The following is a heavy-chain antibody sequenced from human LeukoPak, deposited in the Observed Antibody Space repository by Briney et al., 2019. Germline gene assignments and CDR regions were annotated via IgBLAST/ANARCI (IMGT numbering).Heavy chain of an antibody. J-gene: IGHJ4*02. V-gene: IGHV4-59*01. D-gene: IGHD3-16*01. CDR1: GGSISRYY. Sequence: SETLSLTCTVSGGSISRYYWSWIRQPPGKGLEWIGYLYYSGSTSYNPSLKSRVTMSEDTSKNQFALKMTSVTAADTAVYYCASDSWGMFYFDYWGQGTLVTVSS. CDR3: ASDSWGMFYFDY. CDR2: LYYSGST.